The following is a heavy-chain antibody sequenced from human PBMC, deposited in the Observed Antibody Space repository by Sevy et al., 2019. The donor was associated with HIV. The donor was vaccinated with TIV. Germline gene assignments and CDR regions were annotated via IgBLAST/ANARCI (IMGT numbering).Heavy chain of an antibody. V-gene: IGHV3-53*01. CDR2: IYSGGST. CDR3: VREKIEYPSTYYFDY. CDR1: GFTVSSNY. J-gene: IGHJ4*02. Sequence: GGSLRLSCAASGFTVSSNYMSWVRQAPGKGLEWVSVIYSGGSTYYADSVKGRFTISRDNSKNTLYLQMNSLRAEDTAVYYWVREKIEYPSTYYFDYWGQGTLVTVSS.